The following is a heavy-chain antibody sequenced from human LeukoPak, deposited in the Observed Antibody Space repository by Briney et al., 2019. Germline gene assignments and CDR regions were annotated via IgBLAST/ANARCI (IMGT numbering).Heavy chain of an antibody. CDR2: ISGSGGST. J-gene: IGHJ4*02. CDR3: AKDPKMTTVTTFDY. CDR1: GFTFSSYS. Sequence: GGSLRLSCAASGFTFSSYSMSWVRQAPGKGLEWVSAISGSGGSTYYADSVKGRFTISRDNSKNTLYLQMNSLRAEDTAVYYCAKDPKMTTVTTFDYWGQGTLVTVSS. D-gene: IGHD4-11*01. V-gene: IGHV3-23*01.